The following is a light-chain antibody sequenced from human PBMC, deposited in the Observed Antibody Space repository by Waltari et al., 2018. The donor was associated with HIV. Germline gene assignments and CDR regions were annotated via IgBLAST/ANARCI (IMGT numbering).Light chain of an antibody. J-gene: IGLJ3*02. CDR3: ETWDSSTWV. V-gene: IGLV4-60*02. Sequence: QPVLPQPSSASASLASSVKLTFTLPSGPSRPILPWHQQQPGKAPRYLMKLEGGGSYNKGSGVPDRFSGSSSGADRYLTISNLQFEDEADYYCETWDSSTWVFGGGTKLTVL. CDR1: SGPSRPI. CDR2: LEGGGSY.